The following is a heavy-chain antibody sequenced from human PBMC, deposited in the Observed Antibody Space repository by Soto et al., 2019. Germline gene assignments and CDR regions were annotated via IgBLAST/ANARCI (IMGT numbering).Heavy chain of an antibody. V-gene: IGHV3-48*02. CDR1: LFTFSIYS. J-gene: IGHJ3*02. CDR2: ISSSSSTI. Sequence: LRLSCAASLFTFSIYSMNWVRQTPGKGLEWVSYISSSSSTIYYADSVKGRFTISRDNAKNSLYLQMNSLRDEDTAVYYCARDLPNTNLASDIWGQGTMVTVSS. CDR3: ARDLPNTNLASDI. D-gene: IGHD2-8*01.